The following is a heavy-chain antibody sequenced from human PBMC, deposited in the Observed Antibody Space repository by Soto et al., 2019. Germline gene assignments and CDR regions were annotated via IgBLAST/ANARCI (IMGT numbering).Heavy chain of an antibody. CDR2: ISGSGASA. V-gene: IGHV3-23*01. D-gene: IGHD5-18*01. CDR3: AKGSRGYTAYYFDY. J-gene: IGHJ4*02. CDR1: DFSFGGFA. Sequence: EVQLLESGGGLVQPGGSLRLSCAASDFSFGGFAMSWVHQAPGKGLEWVSSISGSGASAFYADSVRGRFTISRDNTRNIVSLQMNSLRAEDTAQYYCAKGSRGYTAYYFDYWGQGTRITVSS.